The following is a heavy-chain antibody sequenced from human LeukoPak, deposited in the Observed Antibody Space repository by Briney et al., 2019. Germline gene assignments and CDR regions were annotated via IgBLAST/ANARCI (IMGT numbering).Heavy chain of an antibody. J-gene: IGHJ5*02. CDR2: IYTSGST. V-gene: IGHV4-4*07. Sequence: SETLSLTCTVSGGSISSYYWSWIRQPAGKGLEWIGRIYTSGSTNYNPSLKSRVTMSVDTSKNQFSLKLSSVTAADTAVYYCAREPYILRFLEGLFSGSWFDPWGQGTLVTVSS. CDR3: AREPYILRFLEGLFSGSWFDP. D-gene: IGHD3-3*01. CDR1: GGSISSYY.